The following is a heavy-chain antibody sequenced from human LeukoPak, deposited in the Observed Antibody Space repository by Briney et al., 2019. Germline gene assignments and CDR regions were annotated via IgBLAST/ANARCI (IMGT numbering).Heavy chain of an antibody. CDR3: ARELDGYYQDF. CDR2: INHSGST. Sequence: SETLSLTCAVYGGSFSGYYWSWIRQPPGKGLEWIGEINHSGSTNYNPSLKSRVTISVDTSKNQFSLKLSSVTAADTAVYYCARELDGYYQDFWGQGTLVTVSS. V-gene: IGHV4-34*01. D-gene: IGHD5-24*01. CDR1: GGSFSGYY. J-gene: IGHJ4*02.